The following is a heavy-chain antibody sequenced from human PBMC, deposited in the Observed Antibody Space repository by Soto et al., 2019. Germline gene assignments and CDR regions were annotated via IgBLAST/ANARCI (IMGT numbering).Heavy chain of an antibody. Sequence: PGGSLRLSCAASGFTFSSYEMNWVRQAPGKGLEWVSYISSSGSTIYYADSVKGRFTISRDNAKNSLYLQMNSLRAEDTAVYYCARDPTSGSDHWGQGTLVTVSS. D-gene: IGHD3-10*01. CDR3: ARDPTSGSDH. CDR2: ISSSGSTI. J-gene: IGHJ5*02. CDR1: GFTFSSYE. V-gene: IGHV3-48*03.